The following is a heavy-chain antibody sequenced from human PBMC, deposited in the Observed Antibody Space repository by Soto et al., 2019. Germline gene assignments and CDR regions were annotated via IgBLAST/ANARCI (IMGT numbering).Heavy chain of an antibody. J-gene: IGHJ4*02. D-gene: IGHD6-13*01. V-gene: IGHV4-34*01. Sequence: PSETLSLTCAVYGGSFSGYYWNWIRQPPGKGLEWIGEINHSGSTNYNPSFKSRVTISVDKSKNQFSLKLSSVTAADTAVYYCARAAMGGSSWPFDYWGQGTLVTVSS. CDR3: ARAAMGGSSWPFDY. CDR2: INHSGST. CDR1: GGSFSGYY.